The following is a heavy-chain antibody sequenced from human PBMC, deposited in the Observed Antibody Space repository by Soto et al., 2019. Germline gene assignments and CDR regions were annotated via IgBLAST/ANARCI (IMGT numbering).Heavy chain of an antibody. Sequence: SLTCTVSGCSIISYYWSWIRHPPGKGLEWIGYIYYSGSTNYNPSLKSRVTISVDTSKNQFSLKLSSVTAADTAVYYCAREGPALDYCGQGTLVTVSS. J-gene: IGHJ4*02. D-gene: IGHD6-25*01. CDR1: GCSIISYY. CDR2: IYYSGST. CDR3: AREGPALDY. V-gene: IGHV4-59*01.